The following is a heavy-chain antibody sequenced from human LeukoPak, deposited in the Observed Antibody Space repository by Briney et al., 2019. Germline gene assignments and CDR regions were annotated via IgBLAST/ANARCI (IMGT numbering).Heavy chain of an antibody. J-gene: IGHJ4*02. D-gene: IGHD3-22*01. CDR3: AKDYDSSGYYGENFDY. Sequence: GESLRLSCAASGFTFSSYGMHWVRQAPGKGLEWVAVISYDGSNKYYADSVKGRFTISRDNSKNTLYLQMNSLRAEDTAVYYCAKDYDSSGYYGENFDYWGQGTLVTVSS. V-gene: IGHV3-30*18. CDR1: GFTFSSYG. CDR2: ISYDGSNK.